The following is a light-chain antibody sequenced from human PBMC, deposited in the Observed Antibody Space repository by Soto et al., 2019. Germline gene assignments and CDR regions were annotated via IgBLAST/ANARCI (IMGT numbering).Light chain of an antibody. CDR3: QHADSFPLIT. CDR1: EDISTW. Sequence: DIQMTQSPSSVSASVGARVNITCRSSEDISTWLAWYQQKPGKAPKLLIYAASSLQSGVPSRFSGSGSGTDFTLTISSLQPEDFATYYCQHADSFPLITFGQGTRLDIK. CDR2: AAS. V-gene: IGKV1-12*01. J-gene: IGKJ5*01.